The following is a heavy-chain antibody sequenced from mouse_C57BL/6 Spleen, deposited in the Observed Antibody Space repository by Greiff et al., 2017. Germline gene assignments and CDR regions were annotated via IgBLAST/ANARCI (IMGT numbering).Heavy chain of an antibody. CDR1: GYSITSGYY. V-gene: IGHV3-6*01. D-gene: IGHD4-1*01. Sequence: EVKLQESGPGLVKPSQSLSLTCSVTGYSITSGYYWNWIRQFPGNKLEWMGYISYDGSNNYNPSLKNRISITRDTSKNQFFLKLNSVTTEDTATYYCARDPNWDGGYWGQGTTLTVSS. CDR3: ARDPNWDGGY. J-gene: IGHJ2*01. CDR2: ISYDGSN.